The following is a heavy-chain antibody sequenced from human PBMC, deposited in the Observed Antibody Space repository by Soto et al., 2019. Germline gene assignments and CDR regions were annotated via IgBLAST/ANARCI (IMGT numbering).Heavy chain of an antibody. Sequence: QVQLQESGPGLVKPSETLSLTCTVSGGSISSYYWSWIRQPPGKGLEWIGYIYYRGCTNYNPALTSRPTTPPPTPRAQRSPKRSPLTAADTAVHSSARSGGASFASWGRGTLSTVSP. CDR2: IYYRGCT. J-gene: IGHJ5*01. CDR3: ARSGGASFAS. D-gene: IGHD6-25*01. CDR1: GGSISSYY. V-gene: IGHV4-59*01.